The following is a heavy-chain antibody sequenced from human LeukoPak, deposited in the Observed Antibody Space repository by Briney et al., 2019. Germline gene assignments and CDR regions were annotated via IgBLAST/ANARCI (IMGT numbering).Heavy chain of an antibody. CDR2: IPFDGRSQ. Sequence: GGSLRLSCAASGFTFSTYTMHWVRQAPGKGREWGAIIPFDGRSQYYADSVKGRFTIYRDSSKNTLYMEMKRLREEETAVYYCVTDAFTNSNCHPFRYCGRGTLVTVSS. V-gene: IGHV3-30*04. J-gene: IGHJ1*01. CDR3: VTDAFTNSNCHPFRY. CDR1: GFTFSTYT. D-gene: IGHD2/OR15-2a*01.